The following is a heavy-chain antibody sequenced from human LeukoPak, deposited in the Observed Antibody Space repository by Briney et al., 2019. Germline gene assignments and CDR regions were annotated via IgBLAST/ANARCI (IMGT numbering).Heavy chain of an antibody. V-gene: IGHV3-23*01. Sequence: PGGSLRLSCAASGSIFSTYAMSWVHQAPGKGLEWVSAISGSGDDTYYADSVKGRFTISRDNSKNTLYLQMDSLRAEDTAVYYCATILFGGDYFYYWGQGTLVTVSS. D-gene: IGHD2-21*01. J-gene: IGHJ4*02. CDR3: ATILFGGDYFYY. CDR2: ISGSGDDT. CDR1: GSIFSTYA.